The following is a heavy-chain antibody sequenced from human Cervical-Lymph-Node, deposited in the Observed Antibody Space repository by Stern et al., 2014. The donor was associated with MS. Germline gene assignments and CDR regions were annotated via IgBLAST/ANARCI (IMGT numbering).Heavy chain of an antibody. CDR2: INPDSWCT. J-gene: IGHJ6*02. Sequence: QLVQSGAELKTPGASVKVSCKASGYTFTAYYLHWVRQAPGQGLEWMGWINPDSWCTKIAQKCQGRVTMTRVTSINTVYMELITLRSDDTAVYFCSRLLSMARNVVDVWGQGTTVTVSS. CDR3: SRLLSMARNVVDV. D-gene: IGHD6-6*01. CDR1: GYTFTAYY. V-gene: IGHV1-2*02.